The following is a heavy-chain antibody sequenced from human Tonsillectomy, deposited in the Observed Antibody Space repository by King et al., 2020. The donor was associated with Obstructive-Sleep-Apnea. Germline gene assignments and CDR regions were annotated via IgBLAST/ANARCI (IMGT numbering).Heavy chain of an antibody. D-gene: IGHD3-10*01. CDR3: ARGQYYGSGSYDWFDP. V-gene: IGHV4-30-4*01. CDR2: INYSGRT. Sequence: LQLQESGPGLVKSSQTLSLTCTVSGGSISSGDYYWSWIRQPPGKGLEWIGFINYSGRTDYNPSLKIRFIISVDTSKNQFSLKPSSWTAAATAVYYCARGQYYGSGSYDWFDPWGQGTLVTVSS. CDR1: GGSISSGDYY. J-gene: IGHJ5*02.